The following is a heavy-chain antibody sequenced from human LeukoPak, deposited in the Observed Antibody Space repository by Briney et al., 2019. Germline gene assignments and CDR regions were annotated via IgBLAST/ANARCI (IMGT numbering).Heavy chain of an antibody. V-gene: IGHV3-15*01. D-gene: IGHD1-20*01. CDR2: IKGKADGGTA. Sequence: GGSLRLSCGASGLTFSVAWMSWVRQAPGKGLQWVGRIKGKADGGTADYAAPVKGRFTISRDDSKNTVYLQMNSLKTEDTGVYYCTTPKHNWKDAWGQGTLVFVSS. J-gene: IGHJ5*02. CDR1: GLTFSVAW. CDR3: TTPKHNWKDA.